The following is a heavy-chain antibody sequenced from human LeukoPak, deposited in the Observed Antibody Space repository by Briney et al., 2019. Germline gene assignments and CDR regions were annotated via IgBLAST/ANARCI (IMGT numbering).Heavy chain of an antibody. J-gene: IGHJ6*02. D-gene: IGHD4-11*01. Sequence: SETLSLTCTVSGVSFTSGGYYWSWLRQHPGKGLEWIGYIYHSGSAYYNPSLKSRVTISVDTSKNQFSLKLSSVTAADTAVYYCARLSGATITTYYGMDVWGQGTTVTVS. CDR1: GVSFTSGGYY. CDR3: ARLSGATITTYYGMDV. CDR2: IYHSGSA. V-gene: IGHV4-31*03.